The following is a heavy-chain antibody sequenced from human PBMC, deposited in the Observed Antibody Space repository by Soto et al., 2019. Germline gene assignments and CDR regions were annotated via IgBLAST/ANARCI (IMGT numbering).Heavy chain of an antibody. Sequence: QVQLVQSGAEVKKPGASVKVSCKASGYTFTSYGISWVRQAPGQGLEWMGWISAYNGNTNYAQKLQGRVTMTTDTSTSTAYMEMRSLRSDDTAVYYCARYYDTSGYYYYHNWFDPWGQGTLVTVS. D-gene: IGHD3-22*01. V-gene: IGHV1-18*01. CDR1: GYTFTSYG. CDR2: ISAYNGNT. J-gene: IGHJ5*02. CDR3: ARYYDTSGYYYYHNWFDP.